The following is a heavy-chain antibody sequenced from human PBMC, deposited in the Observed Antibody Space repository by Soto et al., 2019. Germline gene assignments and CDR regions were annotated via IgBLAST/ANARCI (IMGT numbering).Heavy chain of an antibody. V-gene: IGHV1-3*05. CDR2: INAGNGNT. CDR3: AILGMYYFDNSDNYFDF. CDR1: GYTLTRYS. D-gene: IGHD3-22*01. J-gene: IGHJ4*02. Sequence: QVQLVQSGAEEMKPGASVKVSCKASGYTLTRYSIHWVRQAPGQRLEWMGWINAGNGNTKFSQKFQGRVTSTRDTSPSTSYMELRGLRSEDTAVYYRAILGMYYFDNSDNYFDFWGQGTLVTVSS.